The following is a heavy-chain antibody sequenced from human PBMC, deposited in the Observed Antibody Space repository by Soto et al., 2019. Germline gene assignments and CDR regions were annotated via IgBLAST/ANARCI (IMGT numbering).Heavy chain of an antibody. V-gene: IGHV3-74*01. J-gene: IGHJ4*02. CDR1: GFTFSSYW. D-gene: IGHD5-12*01. CDR3: AKVHFSGSASFDY. Sequence: GGSLRLSCAASGFTFSSYWMHWVRQAPGKGLVWVSRITTDGSGTAYADSVGGRFTISRDNAKNTLYLQMNTLRAEDTAVYYCAKVHFSGSASFDYWGQGTLVTVSS. CDR2: ITTDGSGT.